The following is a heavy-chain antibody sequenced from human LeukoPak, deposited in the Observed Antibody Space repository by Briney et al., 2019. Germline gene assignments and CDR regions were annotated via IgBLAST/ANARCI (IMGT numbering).Heavy chain of an antibody. Sequence: GGSLRLSCAASGFTFSSYWMSWVRQAPGKGLEWVANIKQDGSEKYYVDSVKGRFTISRDNAKNSLYLQMNSLRAEDTAVYYCARAGYSSSSWVNSQFDYWGQGTLVTVSS. CDR3: ARAGYSSSSWVNSQFDY. D-gene: IGHD6-6*01. CDR2: IKQDGSEK. J-gene: IGHJ4*02. CDR1: GFTFSSYW. V-gene: IGHV3-7*01.